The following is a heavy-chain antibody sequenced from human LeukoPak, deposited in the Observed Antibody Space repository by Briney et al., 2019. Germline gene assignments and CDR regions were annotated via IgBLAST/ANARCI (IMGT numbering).Heavy chain of an antibody. CDR3: ARDLEGGDSSGYDY. D-gene: IGHD6-19*01. CDR2: INPNSGGT. CDR1: GYTFIVYY. J-gene: IGHJ4*02. Sequence: GASVKVSCKASGYTFIVYYIHWVRRAPGQGLEWMGWINPNSGGTNYAQKFQGRVTMTGDTSISTAYMELSRLRSGDTAVYYCARDLEGGDSSGYDYWGQGTLVTVSS. V-gene: IGHV1-2*02.